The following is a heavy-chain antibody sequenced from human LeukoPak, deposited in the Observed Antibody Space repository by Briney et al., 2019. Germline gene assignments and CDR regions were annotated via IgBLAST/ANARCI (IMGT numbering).Heavy chain of an antibody. CDR2: ISSSSSYI. Sequence: GGSLRLSCAASGFTFSSYSMNWVRQAPGKGLEWVSSISSSSSYIYYADSVKGRFTISRDNAKSSLYLQMNSLRAEDTAVYYCARTADYYYGMDVWGQGTTVTVS. J-gene: IGHJ6*02. CDR1: GFTFSSYS. CDR3: ARTADYYYGMDV. D-gene: IGHD5-18*01. V-gene: IGHV3-21*01.